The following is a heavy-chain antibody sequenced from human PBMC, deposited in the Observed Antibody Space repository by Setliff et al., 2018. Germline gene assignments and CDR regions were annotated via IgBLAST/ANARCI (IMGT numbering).Heavy chain of an antibody. V-gene: IGHV3-11*04. CDR1: GFAFGDYF. CDR3: ARARGRNYMDV. Sequence: GGSLRLSCAASGFAFGDYFMSWIREAPGKGLEWISYISSDGITIHYADSVKGRFTVTRDNAMNSLYLQMNSLRAEDTGVYYCARARGRNYMDVWGKGTTVTVSS. J-gene: IGHJ6*03. CDR2: ISSDGITI.